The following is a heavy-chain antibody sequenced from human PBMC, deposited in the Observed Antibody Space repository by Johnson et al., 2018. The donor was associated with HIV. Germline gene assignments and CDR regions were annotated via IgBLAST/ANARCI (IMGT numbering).Heavy chain of an antibody. Sequence: QVQLVESGGGVVQPGRSVRLSCAASGFSFIDYGMHWVRQAPGKGLEWVAVISFDGSNEYYTDSVKGRFTISRDNSKNTLSLQMNSLRAEDTALYYCARVVVVIAIGGTDAFDIWGQGTMVTVSS. CDR3: ARVVVVIAIGGTDAFDI. CDR1: GFSFIDYG. CDR2: ISFDGSNE. V-gene: IGHV3-30*04. D-gene: IGHD2-21*01. J-gene: IGHJ3*02.